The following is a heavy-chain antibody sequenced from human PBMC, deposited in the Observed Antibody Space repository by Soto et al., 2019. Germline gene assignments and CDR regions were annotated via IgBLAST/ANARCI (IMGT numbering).Heavy chain of an antibody. CDR3: ARGDVVVVAATYANYYYYYGMDV. CDR2: IYHSGST. V-gene: IGHV4-4*02. CDR1: GGSISSSNW. J-gene: IGHJ6*02. Sequence: SETLSLTCAVSGGSISSSNWWSWVRQPPGKGLEWIGEIYHSGSTNYNPSLKSRVTISVDKSKNQFSLKLSSVTAADTTVYYCARGDVVVVAATYANYYYYYGMDVWGQGTTVTVSS. D-gene: IGHD2-15*01.